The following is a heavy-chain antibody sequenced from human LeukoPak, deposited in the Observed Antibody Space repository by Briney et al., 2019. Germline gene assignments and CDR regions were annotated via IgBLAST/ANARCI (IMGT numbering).Heavy chain of an antibody. D-gene: IGHD3-22*01. V-gene: IGHV5-51*01. CDR2: IYPGDSDT. Sequence: PGESLKISCKGSGYIFTSYWIGWVRQMPGKGLEWMGIIYPGDSDTRYSPSFQGQVTISADKSISTAYLQWSSLKASDTAMYYCARLSWVNPYDSSGPAPYWGQGTLVTVSS. CDR3: ARLSWVNPYDSSGPAPY. CDR1: GYIFTSYW. J-gene: IGHJ4*02.